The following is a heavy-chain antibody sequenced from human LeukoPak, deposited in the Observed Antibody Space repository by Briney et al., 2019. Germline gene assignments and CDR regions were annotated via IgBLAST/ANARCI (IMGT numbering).Heavy chain of an antibody. CDR3: ARGGTWFDP. D-gene: IGHD3-16*01. V-gene: IGHV4-59*12. CDR1: GGSISSYY. J-gene: IGHJ5*02. Sequence: PSETLSLTCTVSGGSISSYYWSWIRQPPGKGLEWIGYIYHSGSTYYNPSLKSRVTISVDRSKNQFSLKLSSVTAADTAVYYCARGGTWFDPWGQGTLVTVSS. CDR2: IYHSGST.